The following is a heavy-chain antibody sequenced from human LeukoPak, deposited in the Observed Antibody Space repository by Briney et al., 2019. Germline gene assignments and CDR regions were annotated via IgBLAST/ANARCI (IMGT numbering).Heavy chain of an antibody. Sequence: PGGSLRLSRAASGFTFSSYDMHWVRQATGKGLEWVSAIGTAGDPYYPGSVKGRFTISRENAKNSLYLQMNSLRAGDTAVYYCARAHADCTNGVCYTFDYWGQGTLVTVSS. J-gene: IGHJ4*02. V-gene: IGHV3-13*05. CDR1: GFTFSSYD. CDR2: IGTAGDP. CDR3: ARAHADCTNGVCYTFDY. D-gene: IGHD2-8*01.